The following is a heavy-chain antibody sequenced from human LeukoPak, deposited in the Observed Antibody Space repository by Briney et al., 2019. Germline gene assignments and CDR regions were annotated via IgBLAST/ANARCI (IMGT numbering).Heavy chain of an antibody. J-gene: IGHJ6*04. V-gene: IGHV3-48*03. CDR1: GFTFSSYE. D-gene: IGHD2-15*01. CDR2: ISSSGSTV. CDR3: ATPLKLPPGYYGMDV. Sequence: GGSLRLPCAASGFTFSSYEMKWVRQAPGKGLEWVSYISSSGSTVYYADSVKGRFTISRDNAKNSLYLQVNSLRAEDTAVYYCATPLKLPPGYYGMDVWGKGTTVTVSS.